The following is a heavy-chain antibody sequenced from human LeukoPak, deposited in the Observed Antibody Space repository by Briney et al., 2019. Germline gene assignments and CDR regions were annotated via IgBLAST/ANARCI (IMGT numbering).Heavy chain of an antibody. CDR2: ISYDGSNE. CDR3: AKGSYYDSSGSFYFDY. Sequence: GGSLRLSCAASGFTFSSYAMHWVRQAPGKGLEWVAVISYDGSNEYYADSVKGRFTISRDNSKNTLYVQVNSLGTEDTAAYYCAKGSYYDSSGSFYFDYWGQGTLVTVSS. CDR1: GFTFSSYA. V-gene: IGHV3-30-3*01. J-gene: IGHJ4*02. D-gene: IGHD3-22*01.